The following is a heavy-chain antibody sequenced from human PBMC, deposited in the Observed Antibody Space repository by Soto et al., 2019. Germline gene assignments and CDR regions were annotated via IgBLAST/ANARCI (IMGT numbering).Heavy chain of an antibody. D-gene: IGHD5-18*01. CDR1: GGSISSGGYY. V-gene: IGHV4-31*03. J-gene: IGHJ6*02. CDR3: APDWEDTAMDV. Sequence: SETLSLTCTVSGGSISSGGYYWSWIRQHPGKGLEWIGYIYYSGSTYYNPSLKSRVTISVDTSKNQFSLKLSSVTAADTAVYSCAPDWEDTAMDVRGQGTTVTVSS. CDR2: IYYSGST.